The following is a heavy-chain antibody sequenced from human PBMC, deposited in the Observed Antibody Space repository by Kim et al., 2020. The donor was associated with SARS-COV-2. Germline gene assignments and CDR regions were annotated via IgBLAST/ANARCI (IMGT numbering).Heavy chain of an antibody. V-gene: IGHV4-59*01. CDR1: GGSISNYY. CDR2: VYYNGNT. J-gene: IGHJ3*01. Sequence: SEALSLTCTVSGGSISNYYWSWIRQPPGKGLEWIGHVYYNGNTEYNPSLNRRVIIFVDTSKNQLSLHLSSVTAVDTAVYFCARGSDEPPPHNAFGLWGPGTMVAVSS. CDR3: ARGSDEPPPHNAFGL. D-gene: IGHD6-25*01.